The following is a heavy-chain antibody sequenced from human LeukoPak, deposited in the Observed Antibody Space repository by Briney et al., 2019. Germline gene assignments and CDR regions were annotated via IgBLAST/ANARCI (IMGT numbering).Heavy chain of an antibody. Sequence: ASVKVSCKASGGTFSSYAISWVRQTPGQGLEGMGIINPSGGSTSYAQKFQGRVTMTRDMSTSTVYMELSSLRSEDTAVYYCARGALRFSDFDPWGQGTLVTVSS. CDR1: GGTFSSYA. D-gene: IGHD3-3*01. J-gene: IGHJ5*02. CDR3: ARGALRFSDFDP. V-gene: IGHV1-46*01. CDR2: INPSGGST.